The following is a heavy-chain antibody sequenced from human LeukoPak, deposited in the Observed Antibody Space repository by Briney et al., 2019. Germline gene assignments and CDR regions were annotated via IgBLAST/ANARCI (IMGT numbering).Heavy chain of an antibody. D-gene: IGHD3-10*01. CDR1: GYTFTAYS. Sequence: ASVKVSCKDSGYTFTAYSMLWVRQAPRQGLEGMGWINPYSGGTNYAQKFQGRVTMTRDTSITTAYMELSRLRSDDTAVYYCARDLDYYGSGSFFNIWGQGTMVTVSS. J-gene: IGHJ3*02. CDR2: INPYSGGT. V-gene: IGHV1-2*02. CDR3: ARDLDYYGSGSFFNI.